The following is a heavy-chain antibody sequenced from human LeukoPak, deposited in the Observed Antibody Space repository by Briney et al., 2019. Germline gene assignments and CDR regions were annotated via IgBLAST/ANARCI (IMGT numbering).Heavy chain of an antibody. Sequence: SETLSLTCTVSGGSISSSSYYWGWIRQPPGKGLEWIGSIYYSGSTYYNPSLKSRVTISVDTSKNQFSLTLSSVTAADTAVYYCARLNYYGSGSYYRGSQRAFDYWGQGTLVTVSS. D-gene: IGHD3-10*01. CDR1: GGSISSSSYY. CDR3: ARLNYYGSGSYYRGSQRAFDY. V-gene: IGHV4-39*01. J-gene: IGHJ4*02. CDR2: IYYSGST.